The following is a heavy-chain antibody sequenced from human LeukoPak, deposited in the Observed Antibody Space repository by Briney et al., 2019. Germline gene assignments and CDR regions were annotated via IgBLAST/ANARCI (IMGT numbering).Heavy chain of an antibody. J-gene: IGHJ6*03. CDR1: DDSITMYY. CDR3: YGLPLNYYYYMDV. V-gene: IGHV4-59*01. CDR2: VDHTGST. Sequence: SETLSLTCSVSDDSITMYYWTWIRQPPGKGLEWIGYVDHTGSTNFNPSLNGRVSISRDTTKNLFSLRLSSVTAADTAVYYCYGLPLNYYYYMDVWGKGTTVTVSS. D-gene: IGHD4-17*01.